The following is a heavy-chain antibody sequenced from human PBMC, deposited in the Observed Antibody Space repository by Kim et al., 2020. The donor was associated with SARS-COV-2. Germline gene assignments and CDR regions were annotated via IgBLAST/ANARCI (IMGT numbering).Heavy chain of an antibody. CDR3: SRLGEIAAAGTVEYNWFDP. CDR1: GFTFSSYS. J-gene: IGHJ5*02. D-gene: IGHD6-13*01. CDR2: ISSSSSTI. V-gene: IGHV3-48*02. Sequence: GGSLRLSCAASGFTFSSYSMNWVRQAPGKGLEWVSYISSSSSTIYYADSVTGRFTISRDNAKNSLYLQMNSLRDEDTAVYYCSRLGEIAAAGTVEYNWFDPWGQGTLVTVAS.